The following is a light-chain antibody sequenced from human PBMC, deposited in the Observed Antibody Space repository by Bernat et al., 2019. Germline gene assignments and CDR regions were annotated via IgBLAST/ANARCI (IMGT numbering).Light chain of an antibody. CDR3: QSYDDTTVI. J-gene: IGLJ2*01. CDR1: SGNIASKY. V-gene: IGLV6-57*01. Sequence: NFMLTQPHSVSESPGKTVTISCTRSSGNIASKYVQWYQHRPGSSPITVIYENKERPSGVPNRFSGSIDSSSNSASLTISGLQSEDEADYFCQSYDDTTVIFGGGTKLTVL. CDR2: ENK.